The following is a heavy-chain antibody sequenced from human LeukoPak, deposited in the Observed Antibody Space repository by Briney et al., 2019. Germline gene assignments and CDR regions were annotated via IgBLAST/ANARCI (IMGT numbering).Heavy chain of an antibody. V-gene: IGHV3-7*01. CDR2: IKQDGSEK. CDR1: GFTFSSYW. Sequence: GGSLRLSCAASGFTFSSYWMSWVRQAPGKGLEWVANIKQDGSEKYYVDSVKGRFTISRDNAKNSLYLQMNSLRAEDTAVYYCARARKTKQTNSNYDYWGQGTLVTVSS. D-gene: IGHD4-11*01. CDR3: ARARKTKQTNSNYDY. J-gene: IGHJ4*02.